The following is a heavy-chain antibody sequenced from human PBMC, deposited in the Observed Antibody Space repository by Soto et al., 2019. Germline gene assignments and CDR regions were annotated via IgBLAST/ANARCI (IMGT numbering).Heavy chain of an antibody. CDR2: IYYSGST. V-gene: IGHV4-59*08. J-gene: IGHJ4*02. CDR3: ARLMVRGDALDY. CDR1: GGSISSYY. D-gene: IGHD3-10*01. Sequence: LETLSLTCTVSGGSISSYYWSWIRQPPGKGLEWIGYIYYSGSTNYNPSLKSRVTISVDTSKNQFSLKLSSVTAADTAVYYCARLMVRGDALDYWGQGTLVTVSS.